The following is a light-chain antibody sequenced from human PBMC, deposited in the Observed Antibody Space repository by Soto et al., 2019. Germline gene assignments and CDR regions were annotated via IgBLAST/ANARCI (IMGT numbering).Light chain of an antibody. J-gene: IGLJ2*01. V-gene: IGLV3-21*02. Sequence: SYELTQAPSVSVAQGQTARITCGGNHIAIKSVHWYQQKPGQAPVLVVYDDGDRPSGIPERFSGSNSGNTATLTITRVEAGDEADYHCQVWDSSSDHRVVFGGGTKVTVL. CDR3: QVWDSSSDHRVV. CDR2: DDG. CDR1: HIAIKS.